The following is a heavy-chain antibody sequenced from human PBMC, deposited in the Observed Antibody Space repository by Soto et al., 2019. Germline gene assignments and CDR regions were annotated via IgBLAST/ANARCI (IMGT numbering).Heavy chain of an antibody. CDR3: VRQLGSYTWRDP. Sequence: EVQLVESGGGLVQPGGSLRLSCAASGFTVSSNYMSWVRQAPGKGLEWVSVIYSGGSGNTYYVDSVQGRFTISRDNSKNTVSLQMNSLRAEDTAVYYCVRQLGSYTWRDPWGQGTLVTVSS. J-gene: IGHJ5*02. D-gene: IGHD7-27*01. CDR1: GFTVSSNY. CDR2: IYSGGSGNT. V-gene: IGHV3-66*04.